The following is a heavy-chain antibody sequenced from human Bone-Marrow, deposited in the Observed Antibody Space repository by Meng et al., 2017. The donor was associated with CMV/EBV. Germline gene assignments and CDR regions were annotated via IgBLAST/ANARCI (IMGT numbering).Heavy chain of an antibody. Sequence: GESLKISCAASGFTFSSYGMHWVRQAPGKGLEWVAFIRYDGSNKYYADSVKGRFTISRDNSKNTLYLQMNSLRAEDTAVYYCAKDLTQDIVVVPAAIPGTYWGQGTLVTVSS. CDR2: IRYDGSNK. D-gene: IGHD2-2*02. CDR1: GFTFSSYG. V-gene: IGHV3-30*02. CDR3: AKDLTQDIVVVPAAIPGTY. J-gene: IGHJ4*02.